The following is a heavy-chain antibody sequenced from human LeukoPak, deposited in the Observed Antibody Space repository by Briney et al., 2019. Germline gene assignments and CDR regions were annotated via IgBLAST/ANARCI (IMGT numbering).Heavy chain of an antibody. D-gene: IGHD7-27*01. J-gene: IGHJ4*02. V-gene: IGHV3-30*03. CDR1: GFTFSSYG. Sequence: GGSLRLSCAASGFTFSSYGMHWVRQAPGKGLEWVAVISYDGSNKYYADSVKGRFTISRDNSKNTLYLQMNSLRAEDTAVYYCLGPPDYWGQGTLVTVSS. CDR2: ISYDGSNK. CDR3: LGPPDY.